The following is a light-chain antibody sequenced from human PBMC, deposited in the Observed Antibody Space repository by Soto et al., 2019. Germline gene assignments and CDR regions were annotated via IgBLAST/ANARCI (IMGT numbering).Light chain of an antibody. V-gene: IGKV3-11*01. CDR2: DAS. J-gene: IGKJ5*01. Sequence: EIMSTQSLATLSLSPGERATLSCRASQSVSSYLAWYQQKPGQAPRLLIYDASNRATGIPARFSGSGSGTDFTLTISSLEPEDFAVYYCQQYGSSITFGQGTRLEIK. CDR3: QQYGSSIT. CDR1: QSVSSY.